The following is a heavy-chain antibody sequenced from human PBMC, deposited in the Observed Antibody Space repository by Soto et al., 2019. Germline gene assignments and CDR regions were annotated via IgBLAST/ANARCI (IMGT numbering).Heavy chain of an antibody. CDR2: IIPIFGTA. D-gene: IGHD5-12*01. CDR3: ASNFTPTGGGMATIADYYGMDV. CDR1: GGTFSSYA. J-gene: IGHJ6*02. Sequence: QVQLVQSGAEVKKPGSSVKVSCKASGGTFSSYAISWVRQAPGQGLEWMGGIIPIFGTANYAQKFQGRVTITADESTSTGYMELSSLRSEDTAVYYCASNFTPTGGGMATIADYYGMDVWGQGTTVTVSS. V-gene: IGHV1-69*01.